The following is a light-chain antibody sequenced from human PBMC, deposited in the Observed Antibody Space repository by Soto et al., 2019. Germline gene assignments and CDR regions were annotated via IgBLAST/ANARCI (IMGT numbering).Light chain of an antibody. V-gene: IGKV3-15*01. CDR2: GAS. Sequence: EIRMTQSPPTLSVSPGEKATLSCRASQSVSDNLAWYQQKPGQAPRLLVYGASTRATGIPARFSGIGSGTDFTLTISSLQSEDFAVYYCQHYNSWPPLFGPGTKVDIK. CDR1: QSVSDN. J-gene: IGKJ3*01. CDR3: QHYNSWPPL.